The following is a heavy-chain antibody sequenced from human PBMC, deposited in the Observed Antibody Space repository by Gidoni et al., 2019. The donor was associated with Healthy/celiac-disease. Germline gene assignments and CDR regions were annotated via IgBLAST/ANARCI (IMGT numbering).Heavy chain of an antibody. Sequence: EVQLLESGGGLVQPGGSLSLSWAASGFPFARYAMTWVRQAPGKGLEWVSAISGSGGSTYYADSVKGRFTISRDNSKNTLYLQMNSLRAEDTAVYYCAKVPIVVVITNTPGDYWGQGTLVTVSS. CDR3: AKVPIVVVITNTPGDY. CDR2: ISGSGGST. D-gene: IGHD3-22*01. J-gene: IGHJ4*02. CDR1: GFPFARYA. V-gene: IGHV3-23*01.